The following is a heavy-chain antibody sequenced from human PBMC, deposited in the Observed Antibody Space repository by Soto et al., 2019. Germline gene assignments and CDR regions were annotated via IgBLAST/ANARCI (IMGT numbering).Heavy chain of an antibody. V-gene: IGHV3-74*01. Sequence: GGSLRLSCAASGFTFSNAWINWVRQAPGKGLVWVSRINSDGSTTNYADSAKGRFTISRDNAKNTLYLQMNSLRAEDTAVYYCARGVAGYYAMDVWGQGTTVTVSS. J-gene: IGHJ6*02. CDR1: GFTFSNAW. CDR3: ARGVAGYYAMDV. CDR2: INSDGSTT. D-gene: IGHD2-15*01.